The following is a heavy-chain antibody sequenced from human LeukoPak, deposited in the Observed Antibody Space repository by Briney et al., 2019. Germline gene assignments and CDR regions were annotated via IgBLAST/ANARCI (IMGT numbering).Heavy chain of an antibody. CDR2: IDQDGSEK. CDR3: ARDLGYSQFDP. D-gene: IGHD5-18*01. CDR1: GFTFSTYW. V-gene: IGHV3-7*01. Sequence: GGSLRLSCAASGFTFSTYWMSWVRQAPGKGLEWVANIDQDGSEKNYVDSVKGRFTISRGNTKNSLYLQMNSLRAEDTAVYYCARDLGYSQFDPWGQGTLVTVSS. J-gene: IGHJ5*02.